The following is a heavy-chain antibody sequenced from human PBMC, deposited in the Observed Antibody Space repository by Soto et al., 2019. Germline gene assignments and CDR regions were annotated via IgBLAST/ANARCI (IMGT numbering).Heavy chain of an antibody. V-gene: IGHV5-10-1*01. CDR1: GYSFTSYW. D-gene: IGHD2-15*01. Sequence: PGESLKISCKGSGYSFTSYWIGWVRQMPGKGLEWLGRIDPTDSFTNYSPPFEGRVTISVDRSISTAYLQWNSLQASDTAIYYCARPASGGSRDAFDVWGQGTTVTVSS. CDR3: ARPASGGSRDAFDV. CDR2: IDPTDSFT. J-gene: IGHJ3*01.